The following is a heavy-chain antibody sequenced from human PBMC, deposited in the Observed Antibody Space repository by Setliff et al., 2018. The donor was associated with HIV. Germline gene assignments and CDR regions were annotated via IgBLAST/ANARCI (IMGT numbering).Heavy chain of an antibody. Sequence: SETLSLTCAVYGESFSNYHWSWIRQPPGKGLEWIGEINHSGRTNYNPSLKSRLTMSVDTSKNQFSLKLSSVTAADTAVYYCARAAYSYGRLYFDYWGQGTLVTVSS. J-gene: IGHJ4*02. CDR2: INHSGRT. V-gene: IGHV4-34*01. CDR1: GESFSNYH. CDR3: ARAAYSYGRLYFDY. D-gene: IGHD5-18*01.